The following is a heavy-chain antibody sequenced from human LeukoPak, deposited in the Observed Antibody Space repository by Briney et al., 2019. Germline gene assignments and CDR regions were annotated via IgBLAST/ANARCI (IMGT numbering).Heavy chain of an antibody. CDR1: GGSISSSSYY. J-gene: IGHJ1*01. V-gene: IGHV4-39*07. D-gene: IGHD3-3*01. CDR3: ARVGYDFWSGYKDNEYFQH. Sequence: SETLSLTCTVSGGSISSSSYYWGWIRQPPGKGLEWIGSIYYSGSTYYNPSLKSRVTISVDTTKNQFSLKLSSVTAADTAVYYCARVGYDFWSGYKDNEYFQHWGQGTLVNVSS. CDR2: IYYSGST.